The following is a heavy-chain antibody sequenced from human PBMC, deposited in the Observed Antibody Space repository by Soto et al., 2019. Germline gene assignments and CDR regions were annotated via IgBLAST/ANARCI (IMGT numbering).Heavy chain of an antibody. Sequence: PGGSLKISCKGSGYSFTSYWISWVRQMPGKGLEWMGRIDPSDSYTNYSPSFQGHVTISADKSISTAYLQWSSLKASDTAMYYCASGEECSGGSCYSDDAFDIWGQGTVVTVSS. CDR2: IDPSDSYT. CDR1: GYSFTSYW. V-gene: IGHV5-10-1*01. D-gene: IGHD2-15*01. J-gene: IGHJ3*02. CDR3: ASGEECSGGSCYSDDAFDI.